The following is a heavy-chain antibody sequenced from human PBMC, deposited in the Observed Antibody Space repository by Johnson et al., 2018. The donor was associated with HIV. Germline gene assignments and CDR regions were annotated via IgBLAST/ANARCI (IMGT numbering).Heavy chain of an antibody. V-gene: IGHV3-7*01. J-gene: IGHJ3*02. Sequence: MQLVESGGGVVQPGRSLRLSCAASGFRFTNYWMSWVRQAPGKGLEWVAIIKQDGSEKFYVDSVKGRFTISRDNAKNSLFLQMNSLAAGDTAVYYCARGRPGGPNLLDAAGNDAFDIWGQGTMVTVSS. D-gene: IGHD6-13*01. CDR2: IKQDGSEK. CDR1: GFRFTNYW. CDR3: ARGRPGGPNLLDAAGNDAFDI.